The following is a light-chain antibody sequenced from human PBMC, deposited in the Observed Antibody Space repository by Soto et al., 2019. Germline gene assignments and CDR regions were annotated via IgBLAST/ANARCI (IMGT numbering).Light chain of an antibody. Sequence: QSALTQPASVSGSPGQSITISCTGTSSDVGAYNYVSWFQQHPGKAPKLMIFQVSNRPSGVSDRFSGSKSGNTASLTISGIQAEDEADYYCISHPTSSTWVFGGGTKLTVL. CDR3: ISHPTSSTWV. V-gene: IGLV2-14*01. CDR1: SSDVGAYNY. J-gene: IGLJ3*02. CDR2: QVS.